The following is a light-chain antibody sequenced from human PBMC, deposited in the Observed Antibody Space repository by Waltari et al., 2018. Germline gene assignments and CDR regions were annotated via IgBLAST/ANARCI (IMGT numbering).Light chain of an antibody. CDR3: CSYAGSGSSVV. CDR2: EVS. Sequence: QSALTQPASVSGSPGQSITISCTGTSSDVWNSNLVSLYQQPPGKAPKLIIYEVSQRPSGVSNRFSGSKSGTTASLTISGLQAEDEADFYCCSYAGSGSSVVFGGGTKLTVL. CDR1: SSDVWNSNL. J-gene: IGLJ2*01. V-gene: IGLV2-23*02.